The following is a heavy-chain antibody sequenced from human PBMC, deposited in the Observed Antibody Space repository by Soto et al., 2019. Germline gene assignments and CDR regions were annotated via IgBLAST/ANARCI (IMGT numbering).Heavy chain of an antibody. CDR3: AMSYYDSTGFAVGP. V-gene: IGHV4-61*01. CDR2: IYYSGST. J-gene: IGHJ5*02. D-gene: IGHD3-22*01. Sequence: SETLSLTCTASGGSVSSGSYYWSWIRQPPGKGLEWIGYIYYSGSTNYNPSLKSRVTISVDTSKNQFSLKLSSVTAADTAVYYCAMSYYDSTGFAVGPWGQGTLVTVSS. CDR1: GGSVSSGSYY.